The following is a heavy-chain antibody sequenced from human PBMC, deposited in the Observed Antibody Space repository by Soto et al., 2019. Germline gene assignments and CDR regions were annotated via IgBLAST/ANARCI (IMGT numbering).Heavy chain of an antibody. D-gene: IGHD3-10*01. J-gene: IGHJ6*03. CDR2: ISAHNGNS. CDR3: ARVWYFYGSGSRNHMDV. Sequence: QVQLVQSGDEMRKPGASVKVSCQASGYTFSNYGITWVRQAPGQGLEWMGWISAHNGNSKYAQSLQGRLTLTTDTSTSTAYMELRSLRSDDTAVYYCARVWYFYGSGSRNHMDVWGKGTTVSVSS. V-gene: IGHV1-18*01. CDR1: GYTFSNYG.